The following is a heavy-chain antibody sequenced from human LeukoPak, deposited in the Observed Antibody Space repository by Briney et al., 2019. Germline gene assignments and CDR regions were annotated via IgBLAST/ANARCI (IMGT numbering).Heavy chain of an antibody. J-gene: IGHJ3*02. CDR1: GGSVSSNSSA. D-gene: IGHD3-16*02. CDR3: ARDFIVADAFDI. V-gene: IGHV6-1*01. CDR2: SYYRSKWYN. Sequence: SQTLSLTCAISGGSVSSNSSAWIWIRQSPSRGLEWLSSSYYRSKWYNDYAVSVKSRITINPDTSKNQFSLQLNSVTPEDTAVYYCARDFIVADAFDIWGQGTMVTVSS.